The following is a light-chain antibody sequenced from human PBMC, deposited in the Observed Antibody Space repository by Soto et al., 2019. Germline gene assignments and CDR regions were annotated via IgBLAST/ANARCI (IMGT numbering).Light chain of an antibody. CDR2: AAS. V-gene: IGKV1-39*01. Sequence: DIQMTQSPSSLSASVGDRVTITCRASQSISNNLNWYQQKPGKAPKLLIYAASSLQSGVPSRFSGSGSGTDFTLTISSLQPEDFATFYCQQSYNTPPTFGQGTKVEV. CDR3: QQSYNTPPT. J-gene: IGKJ1*01. CDR1: QSISNN.